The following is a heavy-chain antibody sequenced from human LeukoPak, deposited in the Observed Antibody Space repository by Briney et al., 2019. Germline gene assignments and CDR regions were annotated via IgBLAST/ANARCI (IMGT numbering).Heavy chain of an antibody. V-gene: IGHV3-74*01. CDR2: IDTDVSST. D-gene: IGHD4-11*01. J-gene: IGHJ4*02. Sequence: GGSLRLSCAASGFAVSMYWMHWVRQAPGKGLVWVSRIDTDVSSTNYADSVKGRFTISRDNAKNTLYLQMNSLRAEDTAVYYCTRGLQGIDYWGQGTLVTSPQ. CDR3: TRGLQGIDY. CDR1: GFAVSMYW.